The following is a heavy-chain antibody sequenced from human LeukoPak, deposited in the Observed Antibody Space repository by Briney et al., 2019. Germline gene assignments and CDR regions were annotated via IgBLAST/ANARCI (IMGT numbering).Heavy chain of an antibody. D-gene: IGHD2-15*01. J-gene: IGHJ5*02. CDR3: ARVHCSGGSCYVEP. Sequence: KFQGRVTITRDTSASTAYMEMSSLRSEDTAVYYCARVHCSGGSCYVEPWRQGTLVTVSS. V-gene: IGHV1-3*01.